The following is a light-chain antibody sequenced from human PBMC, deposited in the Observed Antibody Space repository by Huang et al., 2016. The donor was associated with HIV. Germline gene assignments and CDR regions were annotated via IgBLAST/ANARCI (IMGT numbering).Light chain of an antibody. CDR3: LQYYSVPQT. V-gene: IGKV4-1*01. CDR2: WAT. CDR1: QTVLDSLNTKID. J-gene: IGKJ1*01. Sequence: DIVMTQSPDSLAVSPGERATINCKSSQTVLDSLNTKIDLAWFKQKPGRPPKLLICWATTRESGVPDRFSGSGSGTDFTLTINNLQAEYVAVYFCLQYYSVPQTFGQGTKVEIK.